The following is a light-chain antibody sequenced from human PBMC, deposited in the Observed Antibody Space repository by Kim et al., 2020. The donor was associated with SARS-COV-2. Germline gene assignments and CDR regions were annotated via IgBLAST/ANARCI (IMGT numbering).Light chain of an antibody. Sequence: SPGESATLSCRASKSVSSNLAWYQQKPGQAPRLLIYGASTRATGIPARFSGSGSGTEFTLTISSLQSEDFAVYYCQQYNNWPALTFGGGTKVDIK. V-gene: IGKV3-15*01. CDR3: QQYNNWPALT. J-gene: IGKJ4*01. CDR2: GAS. CDR1: KSVSSN.